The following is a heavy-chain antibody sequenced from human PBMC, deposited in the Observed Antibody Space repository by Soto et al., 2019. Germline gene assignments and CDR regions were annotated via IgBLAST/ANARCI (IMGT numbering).Heavy chain of an antibody. D-gene: IGHD3-22*01. J-gene: IGHJ4*02. V-gene: IGHV3-21*01. CDR1: GFTFSSYS. CDR3: ASHPRNSSGYWYYFDY. Sequence: EVQLVESGGGLVKPGGSLRLSCAASGFTFSSYSMNWVRQAPGKGLEWVSSISSSSSYIYYADSVKGRFTISRDNAKNSRYRQMTSLRAGDTAVYYGASHPRNSSGYWYYFDYWGQGTLVTVSS. CDR2: ISSSSSYI.